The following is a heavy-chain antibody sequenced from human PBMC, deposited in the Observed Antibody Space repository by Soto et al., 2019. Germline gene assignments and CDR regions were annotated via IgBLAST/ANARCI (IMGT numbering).Heavy chain of an antibody. D-gene: IGHD2-2*01. CDR2: ISGSGGST. V-gene: IGHV3-23*01. J-gene: IGHJ6*03. CDR3: AKEGGTLAAMYLYYYYYMDV. CDR1: GSTFSRYA. Sequence: EVQLLESGGGLVQPGGSLRLSCAASGSTFSRYAMSWVRQAPGKGLEWVSEISGSGGSTYYADSVKGRFTISRDNSKNTLYLQMSSLRADDTAVYYCAKEGGTLAAMYLYYYYYMDVWGKGTTVTVSS.